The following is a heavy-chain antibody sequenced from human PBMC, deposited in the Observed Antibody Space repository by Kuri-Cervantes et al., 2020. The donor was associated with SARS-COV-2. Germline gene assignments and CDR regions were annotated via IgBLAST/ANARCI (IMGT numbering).Heavy chain of an antibody. V-gene: IGHV3-23*01. CDR2: ISGSGAST. Sequence: GESLKISCAASGFTFSSYAMNWVRQAPGKGLEWVSAISGSGASTYYADSVKGRFTISRDNSKNTLYPQMNSLRAEDTAVYYCAQTLIAVAGYFDYWGQGTLVTVSS. CDR1: GFTFSSYA. D-gene: IGHD6-19*01. CDR3: AQTLIAVAGYFDY. J-gene: IGHJ4*02.